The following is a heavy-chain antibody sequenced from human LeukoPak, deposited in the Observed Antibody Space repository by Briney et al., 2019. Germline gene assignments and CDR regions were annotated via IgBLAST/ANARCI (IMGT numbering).Heavy chain of an antibody. CDR2: IKSKTEGGTT. D-gene: IGHD6-19*01. J-gene: IGHJ4*02. Sequence: GGSLRLSCAASGFTFSNAWMSWVRQAPGKGLEWVGRIKSKTEGGTTDHAAPVKGRFTISRDDSKNTLYLQMNSLKGEDTAVYYCSRDWEPGMAVAATFDYWGQGNLDTVSS. CDR3: SRDWEPGMAVAATFDY. CDR1: GFTFSNAW. V-gene: IGHV3-15*01.